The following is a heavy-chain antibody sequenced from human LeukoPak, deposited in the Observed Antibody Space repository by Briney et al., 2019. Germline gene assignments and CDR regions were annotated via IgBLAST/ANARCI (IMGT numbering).Heavy chain of an antibody. CDR1: GFTFSSYW. J-gene: IGHJ4*02. CDR3: AREWLGSGLDY. Sequence: GGSLRLSCAGSGFTFSSYWMHWVRQAPGKGLVWVSRIRSDGISTSYADSVKGRFTISRDNAKNTLYLQMNSLRVEDTAVYYCAREWLGSGLDYWGQGTPVTVSS. V-gene: IGHV3-74*01. CDR2: IRSDGIST. D-gene: IGHD1-26*01.